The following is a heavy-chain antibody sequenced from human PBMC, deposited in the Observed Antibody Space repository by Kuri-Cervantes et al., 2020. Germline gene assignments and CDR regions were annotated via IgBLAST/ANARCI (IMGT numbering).Heavy chain of an antibody. CDR1: GFTFSSYA. D-gene: IGHD3-22*01. CDR2: ISYDASNK. J-gene: IGHJ4*02. V-gene: IGHV3-30-3*01. CDR3: AKATNYYDSSGVDY. Sequence: GESLKISCAASGFTFSSYAMHWVRQAPGKGLEWVAVISYDASNKYYADSVKGRFTISRDNFKNTLYLQMNSLRAEDTAVYYCAKATNYYDSSGVDYWGQGTLVTVSS.